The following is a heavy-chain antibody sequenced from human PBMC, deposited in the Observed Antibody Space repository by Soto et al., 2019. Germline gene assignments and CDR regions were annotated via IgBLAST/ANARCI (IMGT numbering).Heavy chain of an antibody. CDR1: GYTFTSYW. D-gene: IGHD6-13*01. Sequence: GESLKISCKGSGYTFTSYWIGWVRQMPGKGLEWMGIIYPGDSDTRYSPSFRGQVTISADKSISTASLQWSSLKASDTAMYYCARVFSAAGHHSIDYWGQGTLVTVSS. CDR2: IYPGDSDT. CDR3: ARVFSAAGHHSIDY. V-gene: IGHV5-51*01. J-gene: IGHJ4*02.